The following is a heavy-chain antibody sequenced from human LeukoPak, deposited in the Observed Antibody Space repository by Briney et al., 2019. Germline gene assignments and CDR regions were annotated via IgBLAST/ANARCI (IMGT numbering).Heavy chain of an antibody. J-gene: IGHJ5*02. CDR2: INPNSGGT. Sequence: GASVKVSCKASGYTFTVYYMHWVRQAPGQGLEWMGWINPNSGGTNYAQKFQGRVTMTRDTSISTAYMELSRLRSDDTAVYYCAREAMPGNYYGSGSYRWFDPWGQGTLVTVSS. V-gene: IGHV1-2*02. D-gene: IGHD3-10*01. CDR3: AREAMPGNYYGSGSYRWFDP. CDR1: GYTFTVYY.